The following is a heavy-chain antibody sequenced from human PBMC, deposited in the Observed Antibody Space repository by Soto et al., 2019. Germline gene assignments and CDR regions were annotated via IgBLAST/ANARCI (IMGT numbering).Heavy chain of an antibody. Sequence: SETLSRTGTVSGGSITTGGYYWSWIRQLPGKGLEWIGHRYYSESTYYNPSLKSRVSISLDTSKNQFSLKLSFVTAADTAMYYCARPKCSGGSCYSWSLDYWGQGTPVTFSS. CDR2: RYYSEST. J-gene: IGHJ4*02. V-gene: IGHV4-31*03. CDR3: ARPKCSGGSCYSWSLDY. CDR1: GGSITTGGYY. D-gene: IGHD2-15*01.